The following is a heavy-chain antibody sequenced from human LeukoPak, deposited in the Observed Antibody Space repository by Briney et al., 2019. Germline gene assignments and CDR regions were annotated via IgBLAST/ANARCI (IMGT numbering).Heavy chain of an antibody. D-gene: IGHD2-2*01. CDR3: ARDVVVPAAYFDY. V-gene: IGHV3-21*01. Sequence: KTGGSLRLSCAGSGFTFSNYAMSWVRQAPGKGLEWVSAMSGGGGNIYYADSVKGRFTISRDNAKNSLYLQMNSLRAEDTAVYYCARDVVVPAAYFDYWGQGTLVTVSS. CDR2: MSGGGGNI. CDR1: GFTFSNYA. J-gene: IGHJ4*02.